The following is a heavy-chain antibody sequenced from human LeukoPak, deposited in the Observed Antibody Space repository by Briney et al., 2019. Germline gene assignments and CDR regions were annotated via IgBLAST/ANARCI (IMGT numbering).Heavy chain of an antibody. Sequence: ASVKVSCKASRYTFSSYDINWVRQATGQELEGMGWMNPNSGNTAYAQKLQGRVTNSRDTSISTAYMELSSLRSEDTAVYYCARLPKYSRPLDYWRQGTLVAVCS. CDR3: ARLPKYSRPLDY. J-gene: IGHJ4*02. D-gene: IGHD6-6*01. CDR1: RYTFSSYD. V-gene: IGHV1-8*03. CDR2: MNPNSGNT.